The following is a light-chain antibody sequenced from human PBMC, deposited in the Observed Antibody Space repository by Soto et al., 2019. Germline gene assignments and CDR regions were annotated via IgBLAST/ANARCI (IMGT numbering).Light chain of an antibody. J-gene: IGLJ3*02. CDR3: CSYAGSRV. CDR1: SSDVGSYNL. Sequence: QSVLTQPASVSGSPGQSITISCTGTSSDVGSYNLVSWYQQHPGKAPKLMIYEGSKRPSGVSNRFSGSKSGNTASLTISGLQADDEADYYCCSYAGSRVFGGGTKVTVL. V-gene: IGLV2-23*01. CDR2: EGS.